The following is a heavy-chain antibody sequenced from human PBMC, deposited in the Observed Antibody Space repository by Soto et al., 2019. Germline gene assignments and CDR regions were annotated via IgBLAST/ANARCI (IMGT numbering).Heavy chain of an antibody. D-gene: IGHD1-26*01. CDR2: IWYDGSNK. CDR1: GFTFSSYG. J-gene: IGHJ2*01. V-gene: IGHV3-33*01. CDR3: ARGVGATPSGWYFDL. Sequence: QVQLVESGGGVVQPGRSLRLSCAASGFTFSSYGMHWVRQAPGKGLEWVAVIWYDGSNKYYADSVKGRFTISRDNSKNTLYRQMNSLRAEDTAVYYCARGVGATPSGWYFDLWGRGTLVTVSS.